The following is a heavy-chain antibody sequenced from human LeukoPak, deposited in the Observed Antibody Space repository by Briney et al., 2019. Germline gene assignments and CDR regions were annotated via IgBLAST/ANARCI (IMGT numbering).Heavy chain of an antibody. J-gene: IGHJ6*03. CDR2: IRSKANSYAT. Sequence: GGSQRLSCAASGFTFSGSAMHWVRQASGKGLEWVGRIRSKANSYATAYAASVKGRFTISRDDSKNTAYLQMNSLKTEDTAVYYCTRHGGSGSYYTLYYYYMDVWGKGTTVTVSS. D-gene: IGHD3-10*01. V-gene: IGHV3-73*01. CDR1: GFTFSGSA. CDR3: TRHGGSGSYYTLYYYYMDV.